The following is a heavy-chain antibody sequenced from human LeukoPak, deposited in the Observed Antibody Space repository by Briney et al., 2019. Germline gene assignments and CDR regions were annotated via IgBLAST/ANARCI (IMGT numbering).Heavy chain of an antibody. J-gene: IGHJ4*02. CDR1: GFVFKKYW. D-gene: IGHD5-24*01. CDR3: ARETPRRGETRDGYR. Sequence: GGSLRLSCAASGFVFKKYWMNWVRQVPGKGLECLANIKEDGSETYYADSVKGRFTISRDNPKNLLFLQINSLRVEDTAVYYCARETPRRGETRDGYRWGQGTVVTVSS. CDR2: IKEDGSET. V-gene: IGHV3-7*01.